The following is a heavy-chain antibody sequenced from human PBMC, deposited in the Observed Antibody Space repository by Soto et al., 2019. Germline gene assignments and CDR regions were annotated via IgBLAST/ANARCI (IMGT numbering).Heavy chain of an antibody. CDR2: IYYSGST. CDR1: GGSISSGGYY. D-gene: IGHD3-10*01. V-gene: IGHV4-31*03. CDR3: ARVLLWFGELPYGMDV. J-gene: IGHJ6*02. Sequence: SETLSLTCTVSGGSISSGGYYWSWIRQHLGKGLEWIGYIYYSGSTYYNPSLKSRVTISVDTSKNQFSLKLSSVTAADTAVYYCARVLLWFGELPYGMDVWGQGTTVTVSS.